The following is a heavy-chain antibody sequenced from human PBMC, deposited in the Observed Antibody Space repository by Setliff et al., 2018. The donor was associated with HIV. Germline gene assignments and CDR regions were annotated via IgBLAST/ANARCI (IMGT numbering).Heavy chain of an antibody. CDR3: ARSTRSATPFFDY. Sequence: PSETLSLTCTVSGGSISSHYWSWIRQHPGKGLEWIGYVYYSGSTNYNPSLKSRVTISVDTSKNQLYLILSSVTAADTAVYYCARSTRSATPFFDYWGQGTLVTVSS. V-gene: IGHV4-59*11. D-gene: IGHD2-2*02. CDR2: VYYSGST. CDR1: GGSISSHY. J-gene: IGHJ4*02.